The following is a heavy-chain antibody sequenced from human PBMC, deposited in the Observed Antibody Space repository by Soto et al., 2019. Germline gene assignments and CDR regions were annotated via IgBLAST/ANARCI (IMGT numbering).Heavy chain of an antibody. CDR1: GFTFSSHG. Sequence: QVQLVESGGGVVQPGRSLRLSCAASGFTFSSHGMHWVRQAPGKGLEWVAVMSNDGSHTSYADSAKGRFTISRDNSKNTLDLQMHSLISEDSGIYYCTKGGSSSSKCYIIDYWGQGALVTVSS. J-gene: IGHJ4*02. D-gene: IGHD2-2*01. V-gene: IGHV3-30*18. CDR3: TKGGSSSSKCYIIDY. CDR2: MSNDGSHT.